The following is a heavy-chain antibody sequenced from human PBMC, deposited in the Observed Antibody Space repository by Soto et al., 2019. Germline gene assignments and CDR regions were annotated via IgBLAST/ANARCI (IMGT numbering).Heavy chain of an antibody. CDR1: GYSFTSYY. J-gene: IGHJ5*02. CDR2: INPNSTSA. D-gene: IGHD1-1*01. V-gene: IGHV1-46*01. Sequence: ASVKVSCKASGYSFTSYYLHWVRQAPGQGLEWMGIINPNSTSASYAQKFQGRVTITRDTSASTAYMELSSLRSEDTAVYYCARVRGLQFYNNWFDPWGQGTLVTVSS. CDR3: ARVRGLQFYNNWFDP.